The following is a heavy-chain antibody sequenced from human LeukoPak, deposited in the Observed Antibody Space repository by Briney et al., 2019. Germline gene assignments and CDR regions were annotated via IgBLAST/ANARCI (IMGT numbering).Heavy chain of an antibody. J-gene: IGHJ6*03. CDR3: ARAGDSSSWFAGYYMDV. D-gene: IGHD6-13*01. Sequence: GASVKVSCKASGYTFTSYDINWVRQATGQGLEWMGWVNPNSGNTGYAQKFQGRVTITRNTSISTAYMELSSLRSEDTAVYYCARAGDSSSWFAGYYMDVWGKGTTVTVSS. V-gene: IGHV1-8*01. CDR2: VNPNSGNT. CDR1: GYTFTSYD.